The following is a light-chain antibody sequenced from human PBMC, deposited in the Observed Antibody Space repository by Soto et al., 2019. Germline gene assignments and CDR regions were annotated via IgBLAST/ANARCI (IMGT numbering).Light chain of an antibody. CDR2: GAS. CDR3: QQYNNWPPGT. V-gene: IGKV3-15*01. J-gene: IGKJ1*01. CDR1: QSVSTN. Sequence: EVVMTQSPATLSVSPGERATLSCRASQSVSTNLAWYQQKPGQAPRLLIYGASTRATGIPARFSGSGSGTEFTLTISSLQSEDFVVYYCQQYNNWPPGTFGQGTEVEMK.